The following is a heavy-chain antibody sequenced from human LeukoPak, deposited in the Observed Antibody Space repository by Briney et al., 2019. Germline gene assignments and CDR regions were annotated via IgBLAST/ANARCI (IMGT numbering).Heavy chain of an antibody. CDR3: AKEYCSGGSCYSGY. CDR1: GFSFSSYA. J-gene: IGHJ4*02. V-gene: IGHV3-23*01. CDR2: ISSSGYTT. Sequence: GGSLRLSCAASGFSFSSYATSWVRQAPGKGLEWVSAISSSGYTTYYADSVKGRFSISRDNSKNTVYLQMSSLRGEDTAVYHCAKEYCSGGSCYSGYWGQGALVTVSS. D-gene: IGHD2-15*01.